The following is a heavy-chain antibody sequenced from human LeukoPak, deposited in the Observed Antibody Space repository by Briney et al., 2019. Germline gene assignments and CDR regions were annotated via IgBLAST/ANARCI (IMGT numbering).Heavy chain of an antibody. D-gene: IGHD6-19*01. CDR2: IYSSGST. Sequence: PSETLSLTCTVSGGSISGYYWSWIRQPAGKGLEWIGRIYSSGSTNSNPSLKSRVTISVDTSKNQFSLKLSSVTAADTAVYYCARWYSSGWAFDYWGQGTLVTVSS. CDR1: GGSISGYY. CDR3: ARWYSSGWAFDY. J-gene: IGHJ4*02. V-gene: IGHV4-4*07.